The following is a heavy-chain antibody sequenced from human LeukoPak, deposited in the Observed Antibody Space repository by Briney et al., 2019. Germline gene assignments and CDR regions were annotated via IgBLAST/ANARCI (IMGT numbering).Heavy chain of an antibody. D-gene: IGHD3-22*01. CDR1: GGTFSSYT. V-gene: IGHV1-69*04. J-gene: IGHJ4*02. Sequence: GASVKVSCKXSGGTFSSYTISWVRQAPGQGLEWMGRIIPILGIANYAQKFQGRVTITADKSTSTAYMELSSLRSEDTAVYYCARDSYYDSSGLFDYWGQGTLVTVSS. CDR3: ARDSYYDSSGLFDY. CDR2: IIPILGIA.